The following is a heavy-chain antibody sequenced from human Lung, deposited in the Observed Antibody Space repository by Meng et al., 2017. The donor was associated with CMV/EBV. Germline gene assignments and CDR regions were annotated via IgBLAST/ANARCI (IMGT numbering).Heavy chain of an antibody. CDR1: YY. J-gene: IGHJ4*02. Sequence: YYWSWIRQPPGKGLEWIGEIKHSGSTNYNPSLKSRVTISVDTSKNQFSLKLSSVTAADTAVYYCARVMVNYDYVWGSYRYTHYFDYWGQGTLVTVSS. D-gene: IGHD3-16*02. CDR3: ARVMVNYDYVWGSYRYTHYFDY. CDR2: IKHSGST. V-gene: IGHV4-34*01.